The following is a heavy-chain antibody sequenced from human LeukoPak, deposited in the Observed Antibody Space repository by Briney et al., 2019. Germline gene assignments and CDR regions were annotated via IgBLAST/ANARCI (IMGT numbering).Heavy chain of an antibody. J-gene: IGHJ4*02. CDR3: AREPTVTLTSV. CDR2: INHSGST. D-gene: IGHD4-11*01. V-gene: IGHV4-34*01. CDR1: GGSFSDYY. Sequence: SETLSLTCAVYGGSFSDYYWSWIRQPPGKGLEWIGEINHSGSTNYNPSLKSRVTISVDTSKNQFSLKLRSVTAADTAVYYCAREPTVTLTSVWGQGTLVTVSS.